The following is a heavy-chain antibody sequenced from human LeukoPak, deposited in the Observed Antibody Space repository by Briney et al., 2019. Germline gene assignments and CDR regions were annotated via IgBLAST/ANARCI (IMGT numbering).Heavy chain of an antibody. CDR2: IFDSGQT. V-gene: IGHV4-31*03. J-gene: IGHJ4*02. D-gene: IGHD3-22*01. Sequence: SETLSLTCTVSGGSLSSGDYGWSWVRQHPGKGLEWIGYIFDSGQTHYNPSLKSRVSISVETSKKQFSLKLNSLTAADTAVYYCAGADYYVSRGNHVLFESWGEGNLVSVSS. CDR3: AGADYYVSRGNHVLFES. CDR1: GGSLSSGDYG.